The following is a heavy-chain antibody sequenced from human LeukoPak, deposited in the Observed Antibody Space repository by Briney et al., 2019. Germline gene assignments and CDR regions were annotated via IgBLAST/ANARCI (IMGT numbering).Heavy chain of an antibody. J-gene: IGHJ4*02. Sequence: PSETLSLTCTVSGGSISSYYWSWIRQPPGKGLEWIGYIYYSGSTNYNPSLKSRVTISVDTSKNQFSLKLSSVTAADTAVYYCARFRRVGAGDYWGQGTLVTVSS. CDR3: ARFRRVGAGDY. D-gene: IGHD3-16*01. CDR2: IYYSGST. V-gene: IGHV4-59*08. CDR1: GGSISSYY.